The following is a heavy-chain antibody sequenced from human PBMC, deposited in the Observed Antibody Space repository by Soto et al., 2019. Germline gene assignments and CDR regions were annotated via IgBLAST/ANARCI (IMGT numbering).Heavy chain of an antibody. CDR2: KSYSGST. D-gene: IGHD1-7*01. Sequence: PSETLSLTCTVSGGSISSGNYYWSWIRQPPGKGLQWIGFKSYSGSTSYNASLKSRVTISVDTSKSQFSLNLSFVTAADTAVYYCATMGTPATGLYYFDNWGQGTLVTVSS. V-gene: IGHV4-30-4*01. CDR3: ATMGTPATGLYYFDN. J-gene: IGHJ4*02. CDR1: GGSISSGNYY.